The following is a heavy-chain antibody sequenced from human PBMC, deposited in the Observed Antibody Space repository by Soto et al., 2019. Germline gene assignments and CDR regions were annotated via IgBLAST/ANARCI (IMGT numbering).Heavy chain of an antibody. CDR3: ARDKITGLFDY. V-gene: IGHV4-34*01. CDR2: INHSGST. J-gene: IGHJ4*02. D-gene: IGHD2-8*02. Sequence: QVQLQQWGAGLLKPSEILSLACAVYGGSFRGYYWTWIRQPPGTGLEWIGEINHSGSTNYNPSLKSRVTISVDTSKNQFSLKLTSVTAADTAVYYCARDKITGLFDYWGQGSLVTVSS. CDR1: GGSFRGYY.